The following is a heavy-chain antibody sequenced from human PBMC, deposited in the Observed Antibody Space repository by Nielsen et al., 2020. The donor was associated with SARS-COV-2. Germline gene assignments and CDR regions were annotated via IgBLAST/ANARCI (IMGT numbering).Heavy chain of an antibody. D-gene: IGHD2-8*01. V-gene: IGHV4-31*03. J-gene: IGHJ6*03. Sequence: SETLSLTFTLSGGSISSGGYYWSWIRQHPGKGLGWIGYIYYSGSTYYNPSLKSRVTISVDTSTKQFSLKLSSVTAADTAVYYIAVIEYEGYYSYYSSLDVWGRGTPVPVPS. CDR1: GGSISSGGYY. CDR3: AVIEYEGYYSYYSSLDV. CDR2: IYYSGST.